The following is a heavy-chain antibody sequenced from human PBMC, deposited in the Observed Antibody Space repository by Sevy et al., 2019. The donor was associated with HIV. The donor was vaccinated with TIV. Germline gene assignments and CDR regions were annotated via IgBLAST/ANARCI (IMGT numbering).Heavy chain of an antibody. V-gene: IGHV3-48*02. Sequence: GGSLRLSCAASGFTFSSYSMNWVRQAPGKGLEWVSYISSSSSTIYYADSVKGRFTISRDNAKNSLYLQMNSLRDEDTAVYYCARDQSRIQLWLRTFDYWGQGTLVTVSS. D-gene: IGHD5-18*01. CDR2: ISSSSSTI. CDR1: GFTFSSYS. CDR3: ARDQSRIQLWLRTFDY. J-gene: IGHJ4*02.